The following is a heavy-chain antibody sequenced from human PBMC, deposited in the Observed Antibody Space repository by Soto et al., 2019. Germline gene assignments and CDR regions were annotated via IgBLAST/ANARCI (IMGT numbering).Heavy chain of an antibody. D-gene: IGHD3-10*01. CDR2: IYSTGTT. CDR3: ANDGRGAGSHYTNFGY. J-gene: IGHJ4*02. Sequence: EVQLVESGGGLIQPGGSLKLSCAASGLTVGNNYMSWVRQAPGKGLEWVSLIYSTGTTKYADSVKGRFTVSRDNAKNTLYLQMNSLRAEDPAVYYCANDGRGAGSHYTNFGYWCQGTLVTVSS. V-gene: IGHV3-53*01. CDR1: GLTVGNNY.